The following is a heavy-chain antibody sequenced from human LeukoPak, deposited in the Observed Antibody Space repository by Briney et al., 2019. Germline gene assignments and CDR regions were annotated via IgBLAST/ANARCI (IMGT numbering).Heavy chain of an antibody. CDR2: INHSGST. CDR3: ARGGGVAVAGTGSFDY. Sequence: KPSETLSLTCAVYGGSFSGYYWSWIRQPPGKGLEWIGEINHSGSTNYNPSLESRVTISVDTSKNQFSLKLSSVTAADTAVYYCARGGGVAVAGTGSFDYWGQGTLVTVSS. J-gene: IGHJ4*02. V-gene: IGHV4-34*01. CDR1: GGSFSGYY. D-gene: IGHD6-19*01.